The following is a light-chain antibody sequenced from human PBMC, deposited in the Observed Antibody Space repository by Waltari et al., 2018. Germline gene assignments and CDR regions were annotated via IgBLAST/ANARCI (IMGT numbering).Light chain of an antibody. CDR2: DVI. CDR1: SSDIGDYNS. Sequence: QSALTQPRSVSGSPGQSVTFSCTGTSSDIGDYNSVSWYQQHPGTAPKLMIYDVIKRPSGVPDRFSGSKSVNTASLTISGLQAEDEADYYCCSYAGRYTPYVFGTGTKVTVL. V-gene: IGLV2-11*01. CDR3: CSYAGRYTPYV. J-gene: IGLJ1*01.